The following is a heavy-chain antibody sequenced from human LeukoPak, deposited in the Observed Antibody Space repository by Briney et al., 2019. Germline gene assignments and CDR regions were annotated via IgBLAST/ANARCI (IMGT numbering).Heavy chain of an antibody. D-gene: IGHD5-18*01. V-gene: IGHV3-30*04. CDR2: ISYDGSNK. CDR1: GFTFSSYA. CDR3: ARDSSYGYYFDY. J-gene: IGHJ4*02. Sequence: PGGSLRLSCAASGFTFSSYAMHWVRQAPGKGLEWVAVISYDGSNKYYADSVKGRFTISRDNSKNTLYLQMNSLRAEDTAVYYCARDSSYGYYFDYGGQGTLVTVSS.